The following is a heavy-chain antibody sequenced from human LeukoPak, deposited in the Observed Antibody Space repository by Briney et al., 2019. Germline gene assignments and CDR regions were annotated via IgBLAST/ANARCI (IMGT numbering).Heavy chain of an antibody. D-gene: IGHD3-10*01. CDR2: ISDDGSRI. V-gene: IGHV3-33*05. CDR1: GFTFSNHD. J-gene: IGHJ4*02. Sequence: GGSLRLSCVGSGFTFSNHDMHWVRQAPGKGLKWVTLISDDGSRIYYADSADSVKGRFTISRDNSKNTLYLQMNSLRAEDTAVYYCASFSGSEFAYWGQGTLVTVSS. CDR3: ASFSGSEFAY.